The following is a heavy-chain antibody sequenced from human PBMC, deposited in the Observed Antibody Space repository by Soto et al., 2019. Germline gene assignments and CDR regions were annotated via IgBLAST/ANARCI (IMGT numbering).Heavy chain of an antibody. CDR1: GFTFSSYS. Sequence: GGSLRLSCAASGFTFSSYSMNWVRQAPGKGLEWVSSISSSSSYIYYADSVKGRFTISRDNAKNSLYLQMNSLRAEDTAVYYCARDLEYGSGSRTPHYYYHYGMDVWGQGTTVTVSS. CDR3: ARDLEYGSGSRTPHYYYHYGMDV. CDR2: ISSSSSYI. V-gene: IGHV3-21*01. D-gene: IGHD3-10*01. J-gene: IGHJ6*02.